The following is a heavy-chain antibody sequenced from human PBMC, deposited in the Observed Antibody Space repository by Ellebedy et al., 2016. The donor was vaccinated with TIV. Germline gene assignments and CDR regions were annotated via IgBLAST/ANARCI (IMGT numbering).Heavy chain of an antibody. D-gene: IGHD3-22*01. Sequence: GESLKISCAASGITINKAWMNWVRHAPRKGLEWVGLIRAKTDGGATNYGQSVKGRFTVSRDDSQNTVYLQMNSLKSDDTADYYCFTTYYNDGSSYYPCYFDSWGQGTLVTVSS. J-gene: IGHJ4*02. CDR1: GITINKAW. V-gene: IGHV3-15*06. CDR3: FTTYYNDGSSYYPCYFDS. CDR2: IRAKTDGGAT.